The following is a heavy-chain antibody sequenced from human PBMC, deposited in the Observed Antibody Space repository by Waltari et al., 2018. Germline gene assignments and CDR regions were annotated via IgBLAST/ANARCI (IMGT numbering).Heavy chain of an antibody. V-gene: IGHV3-23*01. Sequence: EVQLSESGGGLVQPGGSLRLSCAASGFNLSSYAMSWVRQAPGKVREWVSTMSGSAGSTYYADSVKGRFTISRDISKNTLFLQMNSLRAEDTALYSCAKDQYTSSRRGFDSWGQGTLVTVSS. J-gene: IGHJ4*02. CDR1: GFNLSSYA. D-gene: IGHD3-10*01. CDR2: MSGSAGST. CDR3: AKDQYTSSRRGFDS.